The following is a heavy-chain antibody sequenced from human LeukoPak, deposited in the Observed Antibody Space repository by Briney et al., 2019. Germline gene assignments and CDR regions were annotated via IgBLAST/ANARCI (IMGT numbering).Heavy chain of an antibody. CDR2: IYYSGST. V-gene: IGHV4-39*01. J-gene: IGHJ4*02. CDR1: GGSISSSSYY. CDR3: ARRRYCSSTSCSSFDY. Sequence: PSETLSLXCTVSGGSISSSSYYWGWIRQPPGEGLEWIGSIYYSGSTYYNPSLKSRVTISVDTSKNQFSLKLSSVTAADTAVYYCARRRYCSSTSCSSFDYWGLGTLVTVSS. D-gene: IGHD2-2*01.